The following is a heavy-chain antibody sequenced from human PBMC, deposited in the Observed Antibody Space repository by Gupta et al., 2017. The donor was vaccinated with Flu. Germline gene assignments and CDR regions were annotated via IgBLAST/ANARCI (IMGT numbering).Heavy chain of an antibody. CDR2: ISGYNGNT. Sequence: QVQLVQSGAEVKKPGASVKVSCKASGYTFINYGISWVRQAPGQGLEWMGWISGYNGNTYYAQEFQGRVTMTTDTSTSTAYMELRSLRSDDTAVYYCARDAYTGYDLGNDYWGQGTLVTVSS. CDR3: ARDAYTGYDLGNDY. V-gene: IGHV1-18*01. J-gene: IGHJ4*02. D-gene: IGHD5-12*01. CDR1: GYTFINYG.